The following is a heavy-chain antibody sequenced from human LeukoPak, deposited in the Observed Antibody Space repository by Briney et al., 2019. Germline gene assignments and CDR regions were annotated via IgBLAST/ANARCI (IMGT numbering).Heavy chain of an antibody. CDR3: AKAYGGYESHYYYYGMDV. D-gene: IGHD5-12*01. V-gene: IGHV3-30*18. CDR1: GFTFSSYG. CDR2: ISYDGSNE. Sequence: GGSLRLSCAASGFTFSSYGMHWVRQAPGKGLEWVAVISYDGSNEYYADSVKGRFTISRDNSKNTLYLQMNSLRAEDTAVYYCAKAYGGYESHYYYYGMDVWGQGTTVTVSS. J-gene: IGHJ6*02.